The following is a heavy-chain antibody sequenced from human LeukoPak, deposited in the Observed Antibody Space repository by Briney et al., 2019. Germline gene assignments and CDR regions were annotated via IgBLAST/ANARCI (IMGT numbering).Heavy chain of an antibody. CDR3: ARDRATYYDYVWGSYSDLGAFDI. J-gene: IGHJ3*02. CDR2: ISAYNGNT. Sequence: ASVKVSCKASGGTFSSYAISWVRQAPGQGLEWMGWISAYNGNTNYAQKLQGRVTMTTDTSTSTAYMELRSLRSDDTAVYYCARDRATYYDYVWGSYSDLGAFDIWGQGTMVTVSS. V-gene: IGHV1-18*01. D-gene: IGHD3-16*01. CDR1: GGTFSSYA.